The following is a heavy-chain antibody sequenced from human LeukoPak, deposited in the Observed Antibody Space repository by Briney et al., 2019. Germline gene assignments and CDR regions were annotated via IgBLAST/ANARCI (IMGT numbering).Heavy chain of an antibody. V-gene: IGHV4-4*07. D-gene: IGHD2-21*01. CDR1: GGSISSYY. J-gene: IGHJ5*02. CDR3: ARSALVALWFDP. CDR2: IYSSGSI. Sequence: SETLSLTCTVSGGSISSYYWSWIRQPAGKGLEWIGRIYSSGSINYNPSLKSRVTMSVDTSKNQFSLNLRFMTAADTAVYYCARSALVALWFDPWGQGTLVTVSS.